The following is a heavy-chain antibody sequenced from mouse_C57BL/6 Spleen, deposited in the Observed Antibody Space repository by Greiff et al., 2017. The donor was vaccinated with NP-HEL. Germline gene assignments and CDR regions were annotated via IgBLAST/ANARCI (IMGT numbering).Heavy chain of an antibody. J-gene: IGHJ4*01. Sequence: QVQLQQSDAELVKPGASVKISCKVSGYTFTDHTIHWMKQRPEQGLEWIGYIYPRDGSTKYNEKFKGKATLTADKSSSTAYMQLNSLTSEDSAVYCCARSVLYYGSSYAMDYWGQGTSVTVSS. CDR3: ARSVLYYGSSYAMDY. CDR1: GYTFTDHT. CDR2: IYPRDGST. V-gene: IGHV1-78*01. D-gene: IGHD1-1*01.